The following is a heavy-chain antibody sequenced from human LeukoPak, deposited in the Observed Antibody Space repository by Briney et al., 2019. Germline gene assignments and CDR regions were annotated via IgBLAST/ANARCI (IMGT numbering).Heavy chain of an antibody. CDR2: ISYDGSNK. V-gene: IGHV3-30*18. J-gene: IGHJ4*02. D-gene: IGHD3-9*01. CDR1: GFTVSSNY. Sequence: GGSLRLSCAASGFTVSSNYMSWVRQAPGKGLEWVAVISYDGSNKYYADSVKGRFTISRDNSKNTLYLQMNSLRAEDTAVYYCAKDAVLRYFDWLPRPYFDYWGQGTLVTVSS. CDR3: AKDAVLRYFDWLPRPYFDY.